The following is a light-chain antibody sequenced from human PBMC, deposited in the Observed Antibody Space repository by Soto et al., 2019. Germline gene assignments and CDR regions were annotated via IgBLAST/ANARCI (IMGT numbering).Light chain of an antibody. CDR3: SSWDDSLNGRV. CDR2: SNN. Sequence: QSVLTQPPSASGIPGQRVTISCSGSSSNIGSESVYWYQQLPGTAPKLLIYSNNQRPSGVPDRFSGSKSGTSASLAISGLRSEDEADYYCSSWDDSLNGRVFGGGTKLTVL. J-gene: IGLJ3*02. CDR1: SSNIGSES. V-gene: IGLV1-47*02.